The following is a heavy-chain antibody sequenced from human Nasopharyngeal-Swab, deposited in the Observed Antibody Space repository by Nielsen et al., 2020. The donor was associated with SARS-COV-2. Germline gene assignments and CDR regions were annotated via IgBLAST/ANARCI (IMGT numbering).Heavy chain of an antibody. CDR1: GFTFSSYS. J-gene: IGHJ3*02. CDR2: ISSSRSYI. D-gene: IGHD3-22*01. Sequence: GESLKISCAASGFTFSSYSMNWVRQAPGKGLEWVSSISSSRSYIYYADSVKGRFTISRDNAKNSLYLQMNSLRAEDTAVYYCARVLYYDSSALTIWGQGTMVTVSS. V-gene: IGHV3-21*01. CDR3: ARVLYYDSSALTI.